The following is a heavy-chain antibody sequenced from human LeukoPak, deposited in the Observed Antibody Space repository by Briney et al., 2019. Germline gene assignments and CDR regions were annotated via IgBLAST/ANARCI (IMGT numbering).Heavy chain of an antibody. CDR1: GGSISSYY. CDR3: ARVVGFGDYPFDY. CDR2: IYYSGNT. J-gene: IGHJ4*02. V-gene: IGHV4-59*08. Sequence: SETLSLTCTVSGGSISSYYWSWIRQPPGKGLEWIGYIYYSGNTNYNPSLKSRVTISVDTSKNQFSLKLSSVTAADTAMYYCARVVGFGDYPFDYWGQGTLVTVSS. D-gene: IGHD4-17*01.